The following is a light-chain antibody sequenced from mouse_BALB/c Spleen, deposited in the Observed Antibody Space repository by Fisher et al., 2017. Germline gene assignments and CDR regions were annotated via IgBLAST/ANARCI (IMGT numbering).Light chain of an antibody. J-gene: IGKJ2*01. Sequence: IVMTQSPAIMSASPGEKVTMTCSASSSVSYMHWYQQKSGTSPKRWIYDTSKLASGVPARFSGSGSGTSYSLTISRMEAEDAATYYCQQWSSNPPTFGGGTKLDIK. V-gene: IGKV4-59*01. CDR2: DTS. CDR1: SSVSY. CDR3: QQWSSNPPT.